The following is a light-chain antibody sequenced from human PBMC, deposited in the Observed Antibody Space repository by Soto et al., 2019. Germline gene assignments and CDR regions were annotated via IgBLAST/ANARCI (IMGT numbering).Light chain of an antibody. CDR3: QQSYITSWT. V-gene: IGKV1-39*01. CDR2: AAA. J-gene: IGKJ1*01. CDR1: QSISTY. Sequence: DIQMTQSPSSLSASVGDRVSITCRAGQSISTYLNWYQQKPGRAPKLLISAAANLQSGVPSRFSGSGSGTHFILTISSLQPEDFATYYCQQSYITSWTFGQGTKVEIK.